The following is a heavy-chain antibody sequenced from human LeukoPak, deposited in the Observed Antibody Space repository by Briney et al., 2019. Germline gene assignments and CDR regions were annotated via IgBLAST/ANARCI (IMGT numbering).Heavy chain of an antibody. J-gene: IGHJ3*02. CDR1: GFTFSSYA. CDR2: ISSSGRTF. V-gene: IGHV3-48*03. Sequence: GGSLTLSCAASGFTFSSYAMNWVRQAPGKGLEWISYISSSGRTFYYADSVTGRLTISRDNAKNSLYLQMSSLRGEDTAIYYCAREDTVDAFDIWGQGTMVTVSS. D-gene: IGHD4-17*01. CDR3: AREDTVDAFDI.